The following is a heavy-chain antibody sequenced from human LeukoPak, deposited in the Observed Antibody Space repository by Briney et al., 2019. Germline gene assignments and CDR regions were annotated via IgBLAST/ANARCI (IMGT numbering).Heavy chain of an antibody. V-gene: IGHV3-30-3*01. Sequence: RGRSLRLSCAASGFTFSSYAMHWVRQAPGKGLEWVAVIAFYGSNKFYADSVKGRFTISRDNSKNTLYLQMNSLRAEDTVVYYCARDYYYFDYWRQGPLVTAYS. D-gene: IGHD3-10*01. CDR2: IAFYGSNK. CDR1: GFTFSSYA. J-gene: IGHJ4*02. CDR3: ARDYYYFDY.